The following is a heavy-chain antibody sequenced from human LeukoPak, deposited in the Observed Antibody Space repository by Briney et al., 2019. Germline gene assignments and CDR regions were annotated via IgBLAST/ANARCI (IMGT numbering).Heavy chain of an antibody. J-gene: IGHJ4*02. CDR2: IYYSGST. D-gene: IGHD3-16*02. V-gene: IGHV4-59*01. CDR3: ARLVYDYVWGSYRYNGNHFDY. CDR1: GGSISSYY. Sequence: PSETLSLTCTVSGGSISSYYWSWIRQPPGKGLEWIGYIYYSGSTNYNPSLKSRVTISVDTSKNQFSLKLSSVTAVDTAVYYCARLVYDYVWGSYRYNGNHFDYWGQGTLVTVSS.